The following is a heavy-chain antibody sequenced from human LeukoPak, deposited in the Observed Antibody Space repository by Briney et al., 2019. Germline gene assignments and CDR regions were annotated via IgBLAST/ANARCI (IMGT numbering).Heavy chain of an antibody. CDR3: AREGGLSRIWRFDAGNYYMDV. V-gene: IGHV1-2*06. J-gene: IGHJ6*03. Sequence: ASVKVSCKASGYTFTGYYMHWVRQAPGQGLEWMGRINPNSGGTNYAQKFQGRVTMTRDTSISTAYMELSRLRSDDTAVYYCAREGGLSRIWRFDAGNYYMDVWGKGTTVTVSS. CDR1: GYTFTGYY. D-gene: IGHD2-15*01. CDR2: INPNSGGT.